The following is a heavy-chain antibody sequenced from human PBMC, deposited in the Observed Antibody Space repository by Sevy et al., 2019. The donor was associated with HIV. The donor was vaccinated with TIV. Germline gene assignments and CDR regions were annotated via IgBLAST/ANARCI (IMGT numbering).Heavy chain of an antibody. V-gene: IGHV3-11*01. D-gene: IGHD6-13*01. J-gene: IGHJ6*02. CDR3: ARGGSSWYGYYYYYGMDV. CDR2: ISSSGSTI. Sequence: GWSLRLSCAASGFTFSDYYMSWIRQAPGKGLEWVSYISSSGSTIYYADSVKGRFTISRDNAKNSLYLQMNSLRAEDTAVYYCARGGSSWYGYYYYYGMDVWGQGTTVTVSS. CDR1: GFTFSDYY.